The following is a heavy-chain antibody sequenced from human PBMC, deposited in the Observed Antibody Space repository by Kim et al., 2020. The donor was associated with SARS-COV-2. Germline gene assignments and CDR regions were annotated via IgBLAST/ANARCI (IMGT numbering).Heavy chain of an antibody. V-gene: IGHV1-18*01. J-gene: IGHJ4*02. CDR1: GYTFTSYG. Sequence: ASVKVSCKASGYTFTSYGISWVRQAPGQGLEWMGWISAYNGNTNYAQKLQGRVTMTTDTSTSTAYMELRSLRSDDTAVYYCARGGAIWGSYYKDFDYWGQGTLVTVSS. D-gene: IGHD3-10*01. CDR3: ARGGAIWGSYYKDFDY. CDR2: ISAYNGNT.